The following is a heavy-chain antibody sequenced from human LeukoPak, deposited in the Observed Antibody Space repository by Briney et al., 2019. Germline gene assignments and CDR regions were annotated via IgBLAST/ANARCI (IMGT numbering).Heavy chain of an antibody. CDR2: ISGSGGST. V-gene: IGHV3-23*01. D-gene: IGHD3-22*01. CDR3: AKVPTYYYDSSGSGD. Sequence: GGSLRLSCAASGFTFSSYAMSWVRQAPGKGLEWVSAISGSGGSTYYADSVKGRFTISRDNSKNTLYLQMNSLRAEDTAVYYCAKVPTYYYDSSGSGDWGRGTLVTVSS. J-gene: IGHJ4*02. CDR1: GFTFSSYA.